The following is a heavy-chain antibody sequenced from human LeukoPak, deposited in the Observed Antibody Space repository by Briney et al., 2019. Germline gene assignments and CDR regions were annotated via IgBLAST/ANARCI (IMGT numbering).Heavy chain of an antibody. CDR1: AGAISNSSSY. CDR3: ATAYSGSYYYFDY. CDR2: VYYTGTT. J-gene: IGHJ4*02. V-gene: IGHV4-39*01. D-gene: IGHD1-26*01. Sequence: SETLSLTCTVSAGAISNSSSYWGWIRQPPGKGREWIGTVYYTGTTYYNPSLKSRLTISVDSSKNQFSLKLTSMTAADTAVFYCATAYSGSYYYFDYWGQGTLVTVSS.